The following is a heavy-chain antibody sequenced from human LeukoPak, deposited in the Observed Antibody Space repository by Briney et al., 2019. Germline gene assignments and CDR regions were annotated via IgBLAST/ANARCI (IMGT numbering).Heavy chain of an antibody. Sequence: QPGRSLRLSCAASGFTFSSYGMHWVRQAPGKGLEWVAVIWYGGSNKYYADSVKGRFTISRDNSKNTLYLQMNSLRAEDTVVYYCAKDYFAHSSSVSPIDYWGQGTLVTVSS. CDR1: GFTFSSYG. CDR3: AKDYFAHSSSVSPIDY. D-gene: IGHD6-6*01. J-gene: IGHJ4*02. V-gene: IGHV3-30*18. CDR2: IWYGGSNK.